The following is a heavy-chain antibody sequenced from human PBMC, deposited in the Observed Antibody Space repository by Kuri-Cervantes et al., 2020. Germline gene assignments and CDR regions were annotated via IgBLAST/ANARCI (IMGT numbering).Heavy chain of an antibody. V-gene: IGHV3-11*01. Sequence: GGSLRLSCAASGFTFSDYYMSWIRQAPGKGLEWVSYISSSGSTIYYADSVKGRFTISRDNAKNSLYLQMNSLRAEDTAVYYCARSLRFLEWLLHTSDAFDIWGQGTMVTVSS. CDR2: ISSSGSTI. D-gene: IGHD3-3*01. CDR1: GFTFSDYY. J-gene: IGHJ3*02. CDR3: ARSLRFLEWLLHTSDAFDI.